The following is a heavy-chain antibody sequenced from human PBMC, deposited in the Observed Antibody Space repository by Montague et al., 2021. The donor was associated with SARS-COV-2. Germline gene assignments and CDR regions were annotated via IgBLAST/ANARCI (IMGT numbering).Heavy chain of an antibody. CDR2: INHGGST. Sequence: SETLSLTCAVRGTSFSGYYWNWIRQPPGKGLERIGEINHGGSTKYSPSLKSRLTISADTSKNQFSLKLTSVAAADTAVYYCARLRDGVVPSPILGVGPYYSYYYMDVWGRGTTVTVSS. CDR1: GTSFSGYY. D-gene: IGHD3-10*01. J-gene: IGHJ6*03. CDR3: ARLRDGVVPSPILGVGPYYSYYYMDV. V-gene: IGHV4-34*01.